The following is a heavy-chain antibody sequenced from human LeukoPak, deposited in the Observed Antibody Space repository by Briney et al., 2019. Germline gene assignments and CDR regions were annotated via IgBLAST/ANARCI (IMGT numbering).Heavy chain of an antibody. J-gene: IGHJ4*02. Sequence: GASVKVSCKASGYTFTGYYMHWVRQAPGQGLEWMGWINPNSGGTNYAQKFQGRVTMTRDTSISTAYMELSRLRSDDTAVYYCARTPSARLVPEDYFDYWGQGTLVTVSS. D-gene: IGHD3-9*01. V-gene: IGHV1-2*02. CDR1: GYTFTGYY. CDR3: ARTPSARLVPEDYFDY. CDR2: INPNSGGT.